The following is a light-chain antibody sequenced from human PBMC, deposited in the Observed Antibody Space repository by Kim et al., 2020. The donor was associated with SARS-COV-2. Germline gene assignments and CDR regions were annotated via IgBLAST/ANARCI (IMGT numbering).Light chain of an antibody. Sequence: PLSCWASQSVTYNYVAWYQQKPGQAPRLLIDAASSRATGIPDRFSGSGSGTDFTLTISRLEPEDSAVYYCQQHGSTPRTFGQGTKVDIK. CDR2: AAS. J-gene: IGKJ1*01. V-gene: IGKV3-20*01. CDR3: QQHGSTPRT. CDR1: QSVTYNY.